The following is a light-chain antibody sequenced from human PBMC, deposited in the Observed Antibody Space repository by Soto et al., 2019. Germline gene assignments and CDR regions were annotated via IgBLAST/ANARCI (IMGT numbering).Light chain of an antibody. CDR2: AAS. CDR1: QGISSW. CDR3: QQANSFPLS. V-gene: IGKV1-12*01. J-gene: IGKJ4*01. Sequence: DIQMTQSPSSVSASVGDRVTITCRASQGISSWLAWYQQKPGKAPKLLIYAASRLQSGVPSRFGGCGSVTGFTLAISAFQPEDFATYYGQQANSFPLSIGGGTKVEIK.